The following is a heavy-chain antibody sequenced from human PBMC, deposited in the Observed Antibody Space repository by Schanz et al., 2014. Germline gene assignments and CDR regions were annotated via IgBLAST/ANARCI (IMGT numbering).Heavy chain of an antibody. Sequence: QVQLVESGGGVVRPGGSLRLSCAGSGFTFSNYAIHWVRQAPGKGLEWVGVISSDGNQQYYVDSVRGRFTMSRDNSKNTVYLRMNGPRIEDTAVYFCAKDLHSNSGNYYSYYFDSWGPGALXTVSS. V-gene: IGHV3-30*04. D-gene: IGHD3-10*01. J-gene: IGHJ4*02. CDR1: GFTFSNYA. CDR3: AKDLHSNSGNYYSYYFDS. CDR2: ISSDGNQQ.